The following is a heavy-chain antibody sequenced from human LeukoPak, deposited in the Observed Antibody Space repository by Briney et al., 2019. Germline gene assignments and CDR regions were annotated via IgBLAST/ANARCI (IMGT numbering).Heavy chain of an antibody. CDR2: IKQDGSEK. D-gene: IGHD2-2*03. CDR1: GFTFDSYW. V-gene: IGHV3-7*01. Sequence: GGSLRLSYAASGFTFDSYWMTWVRQAPGKGLEWVANIKQDGSEKYYVDSVKGRFTISRDNAKKSVYLEMNNLRADDTAVYYCAREGTGYCTSTSCFASDAFDIWGRGTMVTVSS. J-gene: IGHJ3*02. CDR3: AREGTGYCTSTSCFASDAFDI.